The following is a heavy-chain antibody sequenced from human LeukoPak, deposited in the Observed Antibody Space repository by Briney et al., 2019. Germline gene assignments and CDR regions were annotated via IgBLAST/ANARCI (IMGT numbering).Heavy chain of an antibody. CDR1: GLMFSNYG. CDR2: IRNDGSAK. J-gene: IGHJ3*01. D-gene: IGHD1-1*01. CDR3: ANDRVERDAFDV. Sequence: PGGSLRLSCVASGLMFSNYGMHWVRQAPGKGLEWVAFIRNDGSAKYYADSVKGRFTISRDNSKNTVYLQLNSLRVEDAAVYRCANDRVERDAFDVWGQGTMVTVSS. V-gene: IGHV3-30*02.